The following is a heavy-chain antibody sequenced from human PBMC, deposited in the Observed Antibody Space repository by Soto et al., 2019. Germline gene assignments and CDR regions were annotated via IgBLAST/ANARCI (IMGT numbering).Heavy chain of an antibody. D-gene: IGHD4-17*01. CDR1: GFTFSGSA. CDR3: TRSIYGDYGYYYYYMDV. Sequence: GGSLRLSCAASGFTFSGSAMHWVRQASGKGLEWVGRIRSKANSYATAYAASVKGRFTISRDDSKNTAYLQMNSLKTEDTAVYYCTRSIYGDYGYYYYYMDVWGRGTTVTVSS. CDR2: IRSKANSYAT. J-gene: IGHJ6*03. V-gene: IGHV3-73*01.